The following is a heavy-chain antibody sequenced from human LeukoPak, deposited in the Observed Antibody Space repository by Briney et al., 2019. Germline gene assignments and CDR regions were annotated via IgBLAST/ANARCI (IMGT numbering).Heavy chain of an antibody. D-gene: IGHD4-17*01. CDR3: AKMGNPATVTADY. CDR2: ISYSGST. V-gene: IGHV4-59*08. Sequence: SETLSLTCTVSGGSISSYYWSWIRQPPGKGLEWIGYISYSGSTIYNPSLKSRVTISVDTSENQFSLKLNSVTAADTAVYYCAKMGNPATVTADYWGQGTLVTVSS. J-gene: IGHJ4*02. CDR1: GGSISSYY.